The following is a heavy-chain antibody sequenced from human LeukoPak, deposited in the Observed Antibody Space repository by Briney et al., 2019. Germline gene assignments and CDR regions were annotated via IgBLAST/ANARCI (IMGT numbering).Heavy chain of an antibody. D-gene: IGHD2-15*01. CDR2: TFLSGST. CDR3: ARLWLGDCSGGSCLRGAFDI. V-gene: IGHV4-39*01. Sequence: SETLSLTSTVSGGSISSISYYWGWIRQPPGKGLDWSGRTFLSGSTYYNPSLKSRVSISVDTSKNQFSLKLSSVTAADTAVYYWARLWLGDCSGGSCLRGAFDIWGQGPMVTVSS. CDR1: GGSISSISYY. J-gene: IGHJ3*02.